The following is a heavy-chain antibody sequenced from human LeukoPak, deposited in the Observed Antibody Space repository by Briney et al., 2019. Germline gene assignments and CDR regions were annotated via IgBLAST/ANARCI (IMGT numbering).Heavy chain of an antibody. CDR3: ARKGLLGYCSNGVCRDYYYYMDV. J-gene: IGHJ6*03. CDR1: GGSFSNYY. V-gene: IGHV4-34*01. D-gene: IGHD2-8*01. Sequence: SETLSLTCAVHGGSFSNYYWRWVRQPPGRGLEWVGEINDRGTTTYNPSLKSRVTVSVDTSKSQFSLKMTSVTAADTAVYFCARKGLLGYCSNGVCRDYYYYMDVWGKGTAVIVSS. CDR2: INDRGTT.